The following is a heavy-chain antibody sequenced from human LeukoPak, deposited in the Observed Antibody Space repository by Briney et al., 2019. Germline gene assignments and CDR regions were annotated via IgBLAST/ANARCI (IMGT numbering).Heavy chain of an antibody. D-gene: IGHD1-26*01. Sequence: SETLSLTCSVSDGSINSYYWNWIRRPPGKGLEWIGYIYYNGNTNYSPSLKSRVTMTVDTSKNLFSLKVSSVTAADTAVYYCARGRSNYYGMDVWGQGTTVTVSS. CDR1: DGSINSYY. CDR2: IYYNGNT. J-gene: IGHJ6*02. CDR3: ARGRSNYYGMDV. V-gene: IGHV4-59*01.